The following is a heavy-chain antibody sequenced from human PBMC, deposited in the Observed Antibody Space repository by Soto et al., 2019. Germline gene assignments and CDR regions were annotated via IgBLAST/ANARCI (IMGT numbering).Heavy chain of an antibody. CDR1: GFRFHDYY. CDR2: ISSGSSTT. Sequence: QVQLVESGGGLVKPGGSLRLSCAAAGFRFHDYYMTWIRQATGKGLEWFSYISSGSSTTYYAHSVKGRFTISRDNAKNSRYLQMNSLRAEDTAVYYCATISVALAASCPYYFDYWGQGTLGTVSS. CDR3: ATISVALAASCPYYFDY. J-gene: IGHJ4*02. V-gene: IGHV3-11*01. D-gene: IGHD6-19*01.